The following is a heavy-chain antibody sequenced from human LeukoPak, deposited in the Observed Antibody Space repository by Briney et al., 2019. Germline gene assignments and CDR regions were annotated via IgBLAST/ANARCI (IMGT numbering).Heavy chain of an antibody. J-gene: IGHJ4*02. Sequence: PGGSLRLSCAASGFTFSSYAMSWVRQAPGKGLEWVSAISGSGGSTYYADSVKGRFTISRDNSKSTLYLQMNSLTGEDTAVYYCAKDRRTQMSTVPGFFFDDWGQGTLVTVSS. CDR2: ISGSGGST. CDR3: AKDRRTQMSTVPGFFFDD. D-gene: IGHD4-17*01. V-gene: IGHV3-23*01. CDR1: GFTFSSYA.